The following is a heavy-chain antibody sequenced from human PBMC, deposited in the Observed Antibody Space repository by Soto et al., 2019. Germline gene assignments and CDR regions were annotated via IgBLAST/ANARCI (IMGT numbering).Heavy chain of an antibody. CDR2: FDPEDGET. CDR1: GYTLTELS. CDR3: ATDLGITMVRGYYYYYGMDV. Sequence: ASVKVSCKVSGYTLTELSMHWVRQAPGKGLEWMGGFDPEDGETIYAQKFQGRVTMTEDTSTDTAYMELSSLRSEDTAVYYCATDLGITMVRGYYYYYGMDVWGQGTTVTVSS. V-gene: IGHV1-24*01. D-gene: IGHD3-10*01. J-gene: IGHJ6*02.